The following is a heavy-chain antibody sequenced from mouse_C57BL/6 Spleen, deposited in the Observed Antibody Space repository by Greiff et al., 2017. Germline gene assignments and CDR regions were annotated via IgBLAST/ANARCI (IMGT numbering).Heavy chain of an antibody. CDR1: GYTFTDYN. D-gene: IGHD3-2*02. CDR3: ARGPDSSGLYFDY. CDR2: INPNNGGT. V-gene: IGHV1-18*01. Sequence: EVQLQQSGPELVKPGASVKIPCKASGYTFTDYNMDWVKQSHGKSLEWIGDINPNNGGTIYNQKFKGKATLTVDKSSSTAYMELRSLTSEDTAVYYGARGPDSSGLYFDYWGQGTTLTVSS. J-gene: IGHJ2*01.